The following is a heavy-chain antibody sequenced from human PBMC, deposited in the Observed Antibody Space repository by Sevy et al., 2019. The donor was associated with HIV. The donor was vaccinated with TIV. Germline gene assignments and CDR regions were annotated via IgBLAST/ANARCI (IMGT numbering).Heavy chain of an antibody. V-gene: IGHV3-23*01. D-gene: IGHD5-18*01. CDR1: GFTFNSFA. CDR2: ISGTGDYT. J-gene: IGHJ4*02. Sequence: GGSLRLSCAASGFTFNSFAMGWVRQAPGKGLDWISVISGTGDYTYYADSVKGRFTISRDNYKNTLFLQMNSLRAEDTAIFDCAKKMGGGSGMAFLVDFWGQGTLVTVSS. CDR3: AKKMGGGSGMAFLVDF.